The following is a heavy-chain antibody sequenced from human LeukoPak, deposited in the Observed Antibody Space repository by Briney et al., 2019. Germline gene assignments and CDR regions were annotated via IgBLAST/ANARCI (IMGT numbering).Heavy chain of an antibody. D-gene: IGHD3-16*01. V-gene: IGHV3-30*04. Sequence: SGRSLRLSCAVSGFTFSSFPFHWVRQAPGKGLEWVAAISTDGSYKYHGDSVKGRFTISRDNPMNTLYLQMNGLRPDDTAVYYCARSLIPGRWYFDLWGRGTLVTVSS. J-gene: IGHJ2*01. CDR3: ARSLIPGRWYFDL. CDR1: GFTFSSFP. CDR2: ISTDGSYK.